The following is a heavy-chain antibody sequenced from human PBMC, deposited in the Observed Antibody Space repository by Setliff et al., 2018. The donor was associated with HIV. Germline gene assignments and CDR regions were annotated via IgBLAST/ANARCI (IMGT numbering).Heavy chain of an antibody. Sequence: ASVKVSCKTSGYIFIRYYIFWVRQAPGQGLEWMGNINPHTGVTKYAEKFQGRVTMTRDTSINTIYMELSRLRSDDTAVYYCARVPSGAAGLVRAGLYFWGQGTLVTVSS. V-gene: IGHV1-2*02. CDR3: ARVPSGAAGLVRAGLYF. D-gene: IGHD6-25*01. CDR1: GYIFIRYY. CDR2: INPHTGVT. J-gene: IGHJ4*01.